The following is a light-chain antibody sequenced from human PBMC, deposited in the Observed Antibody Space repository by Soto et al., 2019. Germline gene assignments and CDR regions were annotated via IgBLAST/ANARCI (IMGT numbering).Light chain of an antibody. CDR1: SSDVGSYNL. Sequence: QSVLTQPASVSGSPGQSSTISCTGTSSDVGSYNLVSWYQQHPGRAPKLMIYEGSKRPSGVSNRFSGSKSGNTASLTISGLQAEDEADYYCCSYAGSILYVFGTGTKVTVL. V-gene: IGLV2-23*01. CDR2: EGS. J-gene: IGLJ1*01. CDR3: CSYAGSILYV.